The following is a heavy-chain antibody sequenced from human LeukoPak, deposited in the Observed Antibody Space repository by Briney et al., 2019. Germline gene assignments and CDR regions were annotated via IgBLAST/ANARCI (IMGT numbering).Heavy chain of an antibody. Sequence: SETLSLTCTVSGYSISSGYYWGWIRQPPGKGLEWIGRIYTSGSTNYNPSLKSRVTMSVDTSKNQFSLKLSSVTAADTAVYYCARDTGSGPDYWGQGTLVTVSS. V-gene: IGHV4-38-2*02. CDR1: GYSISSGYY. D-gene: IGHD3-10*01. CDR3: ARDTGSGPDY. CDR2: IYTSGST. J-gene: IGHJ4*02.